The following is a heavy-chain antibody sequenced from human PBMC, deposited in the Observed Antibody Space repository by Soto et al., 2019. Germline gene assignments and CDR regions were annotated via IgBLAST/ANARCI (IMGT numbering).Heavy chain of an antibody. CDR3: ARDYSSSWSFPYYYYYYGMDV. V-gene: IGHV1-8*01. Sequence: GASVKVSCKASGYTFTSYDINWVRQATGQGLEWMGWMNPNSGNTGYAQKFQGRVTMTRNTSISTAYMELSSLRSEDTAVYYCARDYSSSWSFPYYYYYYGMDVWGQGTTVTVS. D-gene: IGHD6-13*01. J-gene: IGHJ6*02. CDR1: GYTFTSYD. CDR2: MNPNSGNT.